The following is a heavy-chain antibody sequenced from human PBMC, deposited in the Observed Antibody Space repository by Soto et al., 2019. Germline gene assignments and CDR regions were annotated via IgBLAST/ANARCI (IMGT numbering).Heavy chain of an antibody. V-gene: IGHV3-23*01. CDR1: GVSFRSYA. D-gene: IGHD3-9*01. CDR2: ISSNDGSST. Sequence: PGGSLRLSCSAAGVSFRSYAMNWVRQAPGKGLEYVSIISSNDGSSTYYADSVKGRFTISRDNSKNTLYLQMDSLRAEDTAIYYCGPRETGFYDFWGQGALVTVSS. CDR3: GPRETGFYDF. J-gene: IGHJ4*02.